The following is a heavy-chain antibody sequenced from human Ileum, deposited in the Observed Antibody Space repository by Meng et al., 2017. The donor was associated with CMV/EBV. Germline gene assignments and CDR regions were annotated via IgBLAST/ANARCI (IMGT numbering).Heavy chain of an antibody. Sequence: ETLSLTCDASGFSFSNFAMVWVRLAPGKGLEWVSGIRANAGGTYYADSVKGRFTISRDNSKNTLYLQMNSLRAEDTATFYCAKTYCGTTSCSTPYYYFGLDVWGQGTTVTVSS. J-gene: IGHJ6*02. CDR2: IRANAGGT. D-gene: IGHD2-2*02. CDR1: GFSFSNFA. CDR3: AKTYCGTTSCSTPYYYFGLDV. V-gene: IGHV3-23*01.